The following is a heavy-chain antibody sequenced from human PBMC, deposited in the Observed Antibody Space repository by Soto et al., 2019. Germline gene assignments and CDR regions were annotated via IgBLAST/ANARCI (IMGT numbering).Heavy chain of an antibody. CDR2: IYYSGST. V-gene: IGHV4-59*08. Sequence: SETLSLTCTVSGGSISSYYWSWIRQPPGKGLEWIGYIYYSGSTNYNPSLKSRVTISVDTSKNQFSLKLSSVTAADTAVYYCARLLGRTSLNPWGQGTLVTVSS. J-gene: IGHJ5*02. CDR1: GGSISSYY. CDR3: ARLLGRTSLNP. D-gene: IGHD2-21*01.